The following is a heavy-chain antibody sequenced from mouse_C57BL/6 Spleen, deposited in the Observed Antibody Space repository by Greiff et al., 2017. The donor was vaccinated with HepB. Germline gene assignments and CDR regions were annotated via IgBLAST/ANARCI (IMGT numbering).Heavy chain of an antibody. J-gene: IGHJ2*01. CDR3: ARGGSSYFDY. D-gene: IGHD1-1*01. V-gene: IGHV1-19*01. CDR1: GYTFPDYY. Sequence: VQLQQSGPVLVKPGASVKMSCKASGYTFPDYYMNWVKQSHGKSLEWIGVINPYNGGTSYNQKFKGKATLTVDKSSSTAYMELNSLTSEDSAVYYCARGGSSYFDYWGQGTTLTVSS. CDR2: INPYNGGT.